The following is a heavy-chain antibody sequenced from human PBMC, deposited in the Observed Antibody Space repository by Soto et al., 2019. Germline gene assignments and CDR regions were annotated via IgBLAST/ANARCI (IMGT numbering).Heavy chain of an antibody. CDR1: GGTFSSYA. Sequence: ASVKVSCKASGGTFSSYAISWVRQAPGQGLEWMGGIIPIFGTANYAQKFQGRVTITADESTSTAYMELSSLRSEDTAVYYCARGGGVSCSSTSCYGFYYYYGMDVWGQGTTVTVSS. V-gene: IGHV1-69*13. CDR2: IIPIFGTA. CDR3: ARGGGVSCSSTSCYGFYYYYGMDV. D-gene: IGHD2-2*01. J-gene: IGHJ6*02.